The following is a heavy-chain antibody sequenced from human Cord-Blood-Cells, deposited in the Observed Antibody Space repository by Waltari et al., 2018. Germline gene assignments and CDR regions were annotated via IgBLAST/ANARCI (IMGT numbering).Heavy chain of an antibody. D-gene: IGHD6-13*01. CDR3: ARDQRSSSYSSSWERADWYFDL. CDR1: GYTFTSYA. CDR2: ITAGNGNT. Sequence: QVQLVQSGAEVKKPGASVKVSCKASGYTFTSYAMHWVRPAPGQRLAWMGWITAGNGNTKYSQKFQGRVTITRDTSASTAYMELSSLRSEDTAVYYCARDQRSSSYSSSWERADWYFDLWGRGTLVTVSS. J-gene: IGHJ2*01. V-gene: IGHV1-3*01.